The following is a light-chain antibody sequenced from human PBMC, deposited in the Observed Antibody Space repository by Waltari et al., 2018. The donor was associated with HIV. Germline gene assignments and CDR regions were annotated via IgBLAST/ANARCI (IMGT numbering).Light chain of an antibody. J-gene: IGLJ1*01. CDR2: RDN. CDR1: NIGSKT. V-gene: IGLV3-9*01. CDR3: QVWDTTILYV. Sequence: SYELTQPLSVPVAPGQTPRITCGGENIGSKTVRWYQQKPGQAPVLVISRDNNRPSGIPERFFGSNSGDTATLTISRTQAGDEADYYCQVWDTTILYVFGTGTKLTVL.